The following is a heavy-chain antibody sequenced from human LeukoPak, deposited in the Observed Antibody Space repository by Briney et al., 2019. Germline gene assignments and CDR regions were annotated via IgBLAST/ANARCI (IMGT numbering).Heavy chain of an antibody. CDR2: NYYSGST. J-gene: IGHJ3*02. D-gene: IGHD2-15*01. CDR3: ARHHAYCSGGSCYAPWAFDI. V-gene: IGHV4-59*08. CDR1: GGSISSYY. Sequence: SETLSLTCTVSGGSISSYYWSWIRQPPGKGLERIGYNYYSGSTNYNPSLKSRVTISVGTSKNQFSLKLSSVTAADTAVYCGARHHAYCSGGSCYAPWAFDIWGQGTMVTVSS.